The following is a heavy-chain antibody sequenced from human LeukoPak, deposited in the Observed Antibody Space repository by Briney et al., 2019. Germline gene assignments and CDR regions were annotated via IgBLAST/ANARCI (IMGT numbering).Heavy chain of an antibody. CDR1: GGSFSGYY. D-gene: IGHD3-16*01. CDR3: ARGTKSDYRVWFDP. CDR2: INHSGST. J-gene: IGHJ5*02. Sequence: PSETLSLTCAVYGGSFSGYYWSWNRQPPGKGLEWIGEINHSGSTNYNPSLKSRVTISVDTSKNQFSLKLSSVTAADTAVYYCARGTKSDYRVWFDPWGQGTLVTVSS. V-gene: IGHV4-34*01.